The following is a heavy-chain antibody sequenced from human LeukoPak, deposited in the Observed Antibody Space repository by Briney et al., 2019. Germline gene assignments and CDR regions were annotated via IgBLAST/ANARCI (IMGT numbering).Heavy chain of an antibody. CDR3: ARTLYRPTVRLEY. D-gene: IGHD1-1*01. CDR1: GFTFSSHG. Sequence: GGSLRLSCEASGFTFSSHGMHWVRQPPGKGLEWVAVIWNDGSDKYYGDSVKGRFTVSRDNSKNTLYLQMNSLRAEDTAVYYCARTLYRPTVRLEYWGQGTLVTVSS. V-gene: IGHV3-33*01. J-gene: IGHJ4*02. CDR2: IWNDGSDK.